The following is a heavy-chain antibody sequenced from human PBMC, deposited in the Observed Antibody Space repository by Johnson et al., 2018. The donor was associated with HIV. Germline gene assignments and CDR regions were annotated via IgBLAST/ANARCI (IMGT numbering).Heavy chain of an antibody. Sequence: VQLVESGGGVVQPGGSLRLSCAASGFTFSSYGMTWVRQAPEKGLEWLANIKEDGSEKYYVDSVKGRFTISRDNAKNSLYLQMNSGCFHALGPASSVLELGDNVRGLLGLRWAMWG. CDR1: GFTFSSYG. CDR2: IKEDGSEK. D-gene: IGHD3-10*02. J-gene: IGHJ1*01. V-gene: IGHV3-7*01. CDR3: VLELGDNVRGLLGLRWAM.